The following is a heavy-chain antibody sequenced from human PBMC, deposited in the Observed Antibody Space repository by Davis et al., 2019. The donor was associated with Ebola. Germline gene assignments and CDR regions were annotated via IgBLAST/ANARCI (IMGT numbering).Heavy chain of an antibody. CDR3: ARDRGFITIFGVVIYNWFDP. D-gene: IGHD3-3*01. V-gene: IGHV1-69*04. CDR1: GGTFSSYA. Sequence: SVKVSCKASGGTFSSYAISWVRQAPGQGLEWMGRIIPILGIANYAQKFQGRVTINADKSTSTAYMELSSLRSEDTAVYYCARDRGFITIFGVVIYNWFDPWGQGTLVTVSS. J-gene: IGHJ5*02. CDR2: IIPILGIA.